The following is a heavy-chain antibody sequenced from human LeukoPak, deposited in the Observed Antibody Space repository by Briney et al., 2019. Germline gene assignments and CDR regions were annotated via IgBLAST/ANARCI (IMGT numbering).Heavy chain of an antibody. J-gene: IGHJ4*02. Sequence: PSETLSLTCTVSGGSISSYYWSWIRQPPGKGLEWIGYIYYSGSTNYNPSPKSRVTISVDTSKNQFSLKLSSVTAADTAVYYCARERYCSGGSCYSGIDYWGQGTLVTVSS. CDR2: IYYSGST. CDR1: GGSISSYY. D-gene: IGHD2-15*01. V-gene: IGHV4-59*01. CDR3: ARERYCSGGSCYSGIDY.